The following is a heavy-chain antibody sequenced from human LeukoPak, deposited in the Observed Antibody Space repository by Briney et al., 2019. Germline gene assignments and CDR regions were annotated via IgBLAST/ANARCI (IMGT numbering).Heavy chain of an antibody. J-gene: IGHJ1*01. Sequence: GGSLRLSCAASGFTFSSSGMHWVRQAPGKGLEWVAFVSYDGGKKYYADSVKGRFTISRDNSKNTLYLQMNSLRHGDTAVYYCAKPAYCGGDCYSSPFQHWGQGTLVTVSS. CDR3: AKPAYCGGDCYSSPFQH. V-gene: IGHV3-30*18. CDR1: GFTFSSSG. D-gene: IGHD2-21*02. CDR2: VSYDGGKK.